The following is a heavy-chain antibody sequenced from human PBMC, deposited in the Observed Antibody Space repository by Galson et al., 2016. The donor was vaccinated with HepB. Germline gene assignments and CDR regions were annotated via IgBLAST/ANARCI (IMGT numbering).Heavy chain of an antibody. CDR2: INSDGTIS. D-gene: IGHD3-10*01. CDR1: GFAFSSHW. Sequence: SLRLSCAASGFAFSSHWMHWVRQDLGKGLVWVSRINSDGTISNYADSVKGRFTISRDNAENTLYLQMNGLRVEDTAVYYCARDRGGSAGAFNWFDPWGQGTLVTVSS. CDR3: ARDRGGSAGAFNWFDP. J-gene: IGHJ5*02. V-gene: IGHV3-74*01.